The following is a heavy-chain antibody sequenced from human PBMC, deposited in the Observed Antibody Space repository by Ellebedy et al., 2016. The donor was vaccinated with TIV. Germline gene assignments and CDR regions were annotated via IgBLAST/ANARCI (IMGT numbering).Heavy chain of an antibody. V-gene: IGHV3-33*01. CDR2: IWSDGSLK. D-gene: IGHD2-15*01. CDR1: GFTFSNYH. J-gene: IGHJ1*01. Sequence: PGGSLRLSCAASGFTFSNYHMHWVRQAPGKGLEWVAVIWSDGSLKYYADSVKGRFTLSRDNSKNTLYLQMNSLRAEDTAIYYCARTDCSGRSCYSFFQYWGQGTPVTVSS. CDR3: ARTDCSGRSCYSFFQY.